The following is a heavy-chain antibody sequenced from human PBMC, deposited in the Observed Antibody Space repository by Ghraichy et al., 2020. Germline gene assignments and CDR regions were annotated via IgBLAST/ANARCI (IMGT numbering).Heavy chain of an antibody. Sequence: GGSLRLSCAASGFTFSSYAMSWVRQAPGKGLEWVSAISGSGGSTYYADSVKGRFTISRDNSKNTLYLQMNSLRAEDTAVYYCAKDVTGYYGSGSYYTHGYWGQGTLVTVSS. CDR2: ISGSGGST. CDR3: AKDVTGYYGSGSYYTHGY. J-gene: IGHJ4*02. D-gene: IGHD3-10*01. V-gene: IGHV3-23*01. CDR1: GFTFSSYA.